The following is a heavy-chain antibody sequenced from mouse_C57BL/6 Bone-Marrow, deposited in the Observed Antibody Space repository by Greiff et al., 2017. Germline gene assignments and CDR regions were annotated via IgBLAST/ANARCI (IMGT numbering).Heavy chain of an antibody. CDR1: GFNINDYS. J-gene: IGHJ3*01. V-gene: IGHV14-2*01. Sequence: EVQLQQSGAELVKPGASVKLSCTASGFNINDYSLHWVKQRPEQGLEWIGRIDPEDGETKYAPNFQGKATITADTSSNTAYLQLSSLTSEDTAVYYCAVYDPWFAYWGQGTLVTVSA. CDR2: IDPEDGET. CDR3: AVYDPWFAY. D-gene: IGHD2-3*01.